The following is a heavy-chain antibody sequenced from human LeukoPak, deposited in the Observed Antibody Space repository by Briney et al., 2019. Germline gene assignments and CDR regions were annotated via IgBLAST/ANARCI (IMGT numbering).Heavy chain of an antibody. V-gene: IGHV3-53*01. CDR1: GFTVSSNY. J-gene: IGHJ4*02. D-gene: IGHD6-13*01. CDR2: IYSGGST. Sequence: QPGGSLKLSCAASGFTVSSNYMSWVRQAPGKGLEWVSVIYSGGSTYYADSVKGRFTISRDNSKNTLYLQMNSLRAEDTALYYCARHSLAAAGTVDYWGQGTLVTVSS. CDR3: ARHSLAAAGTVDY.